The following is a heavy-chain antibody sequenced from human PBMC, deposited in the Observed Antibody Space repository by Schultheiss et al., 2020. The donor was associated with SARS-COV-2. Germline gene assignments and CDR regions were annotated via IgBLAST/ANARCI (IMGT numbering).Heavy chain of an antibody. D-gene: IGHD2-15*01. Sequence: SVKVSCKASGGTFSSYAISWVRQAPGQGLEWMGIIHPGSGSPSYAQKFQGRVTITADESTSTAYMELSSLTSDDTAVYYCAMMQVVVAATNYNWFDPWGQGTLVTVSS. CDR1: GGTFSSYA. CDR2: IHPGSGSP. V-gene: IGHV1-69*11. J-gene: IGHJ5*02. CDR3: AMMQVVVAATNYNWFDP.